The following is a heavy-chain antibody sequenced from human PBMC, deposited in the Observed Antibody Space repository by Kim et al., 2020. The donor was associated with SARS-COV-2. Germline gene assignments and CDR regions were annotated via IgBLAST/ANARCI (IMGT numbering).Heavy chain of an antibody. V-gene: IGHV1-24*01. CDR1: GYTLTDLS. CDR2: FDTEAGET. J-gene: IGHJ5*02. D-gene: IGHD2-8*01. Sequence: ASVKVSCKVSGYTLTDLSMHWVRQAPGKGLEWMGGFDTEAGETTYAQKFKGRVPMTVDTSTDTAYMELSSLRSEDTAVYYCATACVVCYGPATWFDPWGQGSLVTVSS. CDR3: ATACVVCYGPATWFDP.